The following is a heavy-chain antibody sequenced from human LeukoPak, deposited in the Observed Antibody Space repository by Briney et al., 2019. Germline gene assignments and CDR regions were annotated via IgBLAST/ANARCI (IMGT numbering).Heavy chain of an antibody. D-gene: IGHD6-19*01. J-gene: IGHJ2*01. CDR3: ARFHSGPSGWYVLWYFDL. CDR1: GGSVSSYY. CDR2: IYNSEST. V-gene: IGHV4-4*09. Sequence: SETLSLTCTVSGGSVSSYYWSWIRQPPGKGLEWIGYIYNSESTNYNSSLQSRVTMSVDTSKNQLFLKLSSVTAADTAVHYCARFHSGPSGWYVLWYFDLWGRGTLVTVSS.